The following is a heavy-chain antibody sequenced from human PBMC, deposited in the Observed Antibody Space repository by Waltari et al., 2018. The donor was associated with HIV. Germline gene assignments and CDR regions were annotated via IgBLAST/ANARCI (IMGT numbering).Heavy chain of an antibody. CDR1: GYSISSGYY. D-gene: IGHD6-19*01. Sequence: QVQLQESGPGLVKPSETLSLTCAVSGYSISSGYYWGWIRQPPGKGQEWIGSIVHSWTTYYTPSLNSRATSPVDTSKNQFSLKLSSVTAADTAVYYCARVGIAVAGADYWGQGTLVTVSS. J-gene: IGHJ4*02. CDR3: ARVGIAVAGADY. CDR2: IVHSWTT. V-gene: IGHV4-38-2*01.